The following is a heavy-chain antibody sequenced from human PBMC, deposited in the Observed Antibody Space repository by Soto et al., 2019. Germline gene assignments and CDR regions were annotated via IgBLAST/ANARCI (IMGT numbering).Heavy chain of an antibody. Sequence: SETLSLTCAVYGGSFSGYYWSWIRQPPGKGLEWIGEINHSGSTNYNPSLKSRVTISVDTSKNQFSLKLSSVTAADTAVYYCARGIANIVVVPAAVSTVYFDYWGQGTLVTVSS. CDR2: INHSGST. D-gene: IGHD2-2*01. J-gene: IGHJ4*02. CDR3: ARGIANIVVVPAAVSTVYFDY. V-gene: IGHV4-34*01. CDR1: GGSFSGYY.